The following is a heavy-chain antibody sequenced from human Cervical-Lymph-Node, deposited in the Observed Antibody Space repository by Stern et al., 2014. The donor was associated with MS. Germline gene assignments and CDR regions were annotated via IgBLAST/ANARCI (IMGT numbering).Heavy chain of an antibody. J-gene: IGHJ6*02. CDR1: GYSFTSYW. Sequence: VQLVQSGAEVKKPGESLKISCKGSGYSFTSYWIGWGRQMPGKGLEWMGIISPGDSDTKSSPSFQGQVTISADKSISTAYLQWSSLKASDTAMYYCATGFDTTLYGMDVWGQGTTVTVSS. D-gene: IGHD3-9*01. CDR3: ATGFDTTLYGMDV. V-gene: IGHV5-51*01. CDR2: ISPGDSDT.